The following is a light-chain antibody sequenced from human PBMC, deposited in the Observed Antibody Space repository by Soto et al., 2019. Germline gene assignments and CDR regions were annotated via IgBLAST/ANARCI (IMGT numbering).Light chain of an antibody. Sequence: EIVLTQSPDTLYLSPGEGATLSCRASQRVNSSYLAWYQQKPGQAPRLLISGATDSATGVPARFSGSGSGTDFTSGIRTLEPKACVVYYGQQYENSPVTFAGGTKLQVK. V-gene: IGKV3-20*01. CDR2: GAT. CDR3: QQYENSPVT. J-gene: IGKJ2*01. CDR1: QRVNSSY.